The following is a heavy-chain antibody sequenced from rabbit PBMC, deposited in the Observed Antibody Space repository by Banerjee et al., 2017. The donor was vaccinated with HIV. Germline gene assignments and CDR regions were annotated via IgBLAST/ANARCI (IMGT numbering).Heavy chain of an antibody. Sequence: QSLEESGGGLVQPEGSLTLTCTASGFSFSSSYYMCWVRQAPGKGLEWIGCIYAGSSGSTYYASWAKGRFTVSKTSSTTVTLQMTSLTAADTATYFCARDIFSISSTYGRGLNLWGPGTLVTVS. CDR1: GFSFSSSYY. CDR2: IYAGSSGST. V-gene: IGHV1S40*01. D-gene: IGHD1-1*01. CDR3: ARDIFSISSTYGRGLNL. J-gene: IGHJ4*01.